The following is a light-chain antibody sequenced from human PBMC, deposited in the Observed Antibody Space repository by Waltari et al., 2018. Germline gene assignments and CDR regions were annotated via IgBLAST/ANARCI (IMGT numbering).Light chain of an antibody. V-gene: IGLV2-14*03. CDR2: DVT. CDR3: SSVTTSGTFV. J-gene: IGLJ1*01. Sequence: QSALTQPASVSGSPGQSITISCTGTSSDVGNYDFFSWYQQHPGKAPKLMIYDVTKRPSGVSNRFSASKSGITASLTISGLQAEDEADYYCSSVTTSGTFVFGSGTDVTVL. CDR1: SSDVGNYDF.